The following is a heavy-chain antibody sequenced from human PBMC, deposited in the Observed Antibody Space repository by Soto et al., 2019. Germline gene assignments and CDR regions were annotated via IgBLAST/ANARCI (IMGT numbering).Heavy chain of an antibody. CDR2: TNTYTGDT. J-gene: IGHJ4*02. D-gene: IGHD2-15*01. Sequence: QVYLVQSGAEVKKPGASVKLSCKATGYTFSSYGIRWGRQAPGQGLEWMGWTNTYTGDTIYAQKFQGRVSMTTDVLTNTSYMELRSLKSDDTAVYFCARLNAHCSGGTCYSDYWGQGPLVTVSS. V-gene: IGHV1-18*01. CDR3: ARLNAHCSGGTCYSDY. CDR1: GYTFSSYG.